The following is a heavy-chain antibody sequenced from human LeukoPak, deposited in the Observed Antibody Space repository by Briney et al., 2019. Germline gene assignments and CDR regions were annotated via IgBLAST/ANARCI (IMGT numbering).Heavy chain of an antibody. J-gene: IGHJ4*02. Sequence: PGGSLRLSCSASGFTFRSYAMHWVRQAPGKGLEYVSAISGNGDSTYYADSVKGTFTISRDNSKNTLYLQMSSLRAEDTAVYYCVKGGMAAADNYFDYWGQGTLVTVSS. CDR2: ISGNGDST. CDR3: VKGGMAAADNYFDY. V-gene: IGHV3-64D*06. D-gene: IGHD6-13*01. CDR1: GFTFRSYA.